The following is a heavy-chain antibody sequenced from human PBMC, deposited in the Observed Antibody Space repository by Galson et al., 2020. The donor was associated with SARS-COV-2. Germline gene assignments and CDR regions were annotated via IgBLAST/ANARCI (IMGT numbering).Heavy chain of an antibody. CDR3: TTSIIVPGSLDY. CDR1: GFTFSTYA. D-gene: IGHD3-22*01. V-gene: IGHV3-33*08. CDR2: IWSDANHK. J-gene: IGHJ4*02. Sequence: GESLKNSCAASGFTFSTYAMHWVRQAPGKGLEWVAVIWSDANHKYYGDSVKGRFAISRDNSKNKVNLQMNSLRVEDTAVYYCTTSIIVPGSLDYWGQGTLVSVSS.